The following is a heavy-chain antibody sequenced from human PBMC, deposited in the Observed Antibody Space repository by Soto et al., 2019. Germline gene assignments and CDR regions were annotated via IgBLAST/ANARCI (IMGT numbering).Heavy chain of an antibody. J-gene: IGHJ4*02. CDR2: IDHSGST. D-gene: IGHD4-17*01. V-gene: IGHV4-34*01. Sequence: QVQLQQWGAGLLKPSETLSLTCAVYGGSVSGYYWSWIRQPPGKGLEWIGEIDHSGSTNYNTSLKGRVTLSVDTSKNQFSLNVSSVTDADTAVYYCARVDGDYTVWGQGTLVTVSS. CDR3: ARVDGDYTV. CDR1: GGSVSGYY.